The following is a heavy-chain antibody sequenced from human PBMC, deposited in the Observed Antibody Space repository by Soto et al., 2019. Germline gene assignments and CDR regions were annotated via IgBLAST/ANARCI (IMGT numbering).Heavy chain of an antibody. D-gene: IGHD1-26*01. CDR2: MNPNSGNT. CDR3: ARGGSLYWYFDL. V-gene: IGHV1-8*01. J-gene: IGHJ2*01. Sequence: ASVKVSCKASGYTFTSYDINWVRQATGQGLEWMGWMNPNSGNTGYAQKFQGRVTMTRNTSISTAYMELSSLRSEDTAVYYCARGGSLYWYFDLWGRGTLVTVSS. CDR1: GYTFTSYD.